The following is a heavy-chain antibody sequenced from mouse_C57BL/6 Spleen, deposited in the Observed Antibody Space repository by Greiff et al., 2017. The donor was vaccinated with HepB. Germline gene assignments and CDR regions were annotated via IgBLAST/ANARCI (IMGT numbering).Heavy chain of an antibody. CDR3: ARDDDDVRFAY. CDR1: GYTFTSYW. V-gene: IGHV1-64*01. D-gene: IGHD2-12*01. CDR2: IHPNSGST. Sequence: VQLQQPGAELVKPGASVKLSCKASGYTFTSYWMHWVKQRPGQGLEWIGMIHPNSGSTNYNEKFKSKATLTVDKSSSTAYMQLSSLTSEDSAVYYCARDDDDVRFAYWGQGTLVTVSA. J-gene: IGHJ3*01.